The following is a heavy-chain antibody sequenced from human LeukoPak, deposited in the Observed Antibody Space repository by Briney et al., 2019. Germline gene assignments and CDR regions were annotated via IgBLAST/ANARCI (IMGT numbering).Heavy chain of an antibody. Sequence: GASVKVSCKASGYTFTGYYMHWVRQAPGQGLEWMGWINPNSGGTNYAQKFQGRVTMTRDTSISTAYMELSRLRSDDTAVYYCARDLGRITMVRGVHFDYWGQGTLVTVSS. J-gene: IGHJ4*02. CDR1: GYTFTGYY. V-gene: IGHV1-2*02. CDR3: ARDLGRITMVRGVHFDY. D-gene: IGHD3-10*01. CDR2: INPNSGGT.